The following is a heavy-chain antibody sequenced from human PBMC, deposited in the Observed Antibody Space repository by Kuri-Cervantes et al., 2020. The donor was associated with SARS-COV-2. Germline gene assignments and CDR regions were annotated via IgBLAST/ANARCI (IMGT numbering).Heavy chain of an antibody. CDR2: IYYSGST. Sequence: SCTVSGGSISSGGYYWSWIRQHPGKGLEWIGYIYYSGSTYYNPSLKSLVTISVDTSKNQFSLKLSSVTAADTAVYYCARSYGLLFDYWGQGTLVTVSS. CDR3: ARSYGLLFDY. CDR1: GGSISSGGYY. D-gene: IGHD4-17*01. J-gene: IGHJ4*02. V-gene: IGHV4-31*01.